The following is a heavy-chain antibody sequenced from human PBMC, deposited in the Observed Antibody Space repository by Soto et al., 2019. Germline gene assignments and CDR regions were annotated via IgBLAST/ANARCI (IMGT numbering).Heavy chain of an antibody. J-gene: IGHJ2*01. CDR2: ISYDGSNK. CDR1: GFTFSSYA. CDR3: ARTRPSVWYFDL. Sequence: QVQLVESGGGVVQPGWSLRLSCAASGFTFSSYAMHWVRQAPGKGLEWVAVISYDGSNKYYADSVKGRFTISRDNSKNTLYLQMNSLRAEDTAVYYCARTRPSVWYFDLWGRGTLVTVSS. V-gene: IGHV3-30-3*01.